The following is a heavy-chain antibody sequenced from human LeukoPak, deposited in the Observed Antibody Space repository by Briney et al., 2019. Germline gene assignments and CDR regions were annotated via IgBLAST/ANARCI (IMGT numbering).Heavy chain of an antibody. Sequence: GGSLRLSCAASGFTFSSYAMSWVRQAPGKGLEWVSAISGSGGSTYYADSVKGRFTISRDNSKNTLYLQMNSLRAEDTAVYYCAKDRQLLRYCSGGSCYSEDYWGQGTLVTVSS. CDR1: GFTFSSYA. CDR3: AKDRQLLRYCSGGSCYSEDY. J-gene: IGHJ4*02. D-gene: IGHD2-15*01. V-gene: IGHV3-23*01. CDR2: ISGSGGST.